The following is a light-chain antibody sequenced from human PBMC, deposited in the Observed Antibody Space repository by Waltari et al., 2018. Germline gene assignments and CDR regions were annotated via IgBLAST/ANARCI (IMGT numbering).Light chain of an antibody. CDR3: SAYTRSGTYV. CDR1: SVDVGGYKS. V-gene: IGLV2-14*03. CDR2: NVT. Sequence: QSALTHAASVSWSPGQSIPIPSPRTSVDVGGYKSVSWSLQHPGKAPKVLIYNVTNRPSGVSNRFSGSKSGNTASLTISGLQAEDEADYYCSAYTRSGTYVFGTGTKVTVL. J-gene: IGLJ1*01.